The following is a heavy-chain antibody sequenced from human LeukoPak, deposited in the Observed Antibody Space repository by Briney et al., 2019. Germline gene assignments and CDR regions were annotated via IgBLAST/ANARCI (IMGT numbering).Heavy chain of an antibody. Sequence: ASVKVSCKASGYTFTSYYMHWVRQAPGQGLEWMGIINPSGGSTSYAQKFQGRLTMTRDTSTSTVCMELSSLRSEDTAVYYCARDSGKDYYGSGSRFDYWGQGTLVTVSS. CDR1: GYTFTSYY. J-gene: IGHJ4*02. V-gene: IGHV1-46*01. D-gene: IGHD3-10*01. CDR2: INPSGGST. CDR3: ARDSGKDYYGSGSRFDY.